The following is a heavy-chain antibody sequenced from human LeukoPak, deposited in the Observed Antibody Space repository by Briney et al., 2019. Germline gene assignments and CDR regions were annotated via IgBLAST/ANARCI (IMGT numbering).Heavy chain of an antibody. CDR3: ARDSTIFGVVTLGGMDV. D-gene: IGHD3-3*01. CDR2: IYYSGST. CDR1: GGSISSYY. V-gene: IGHV4-59*01. J-gene: IGHJ6*04. Sequence: SETLSLTCTVSGGSISSYYSSWIRQPPGKGLEWIGYIYYSGSTNYNPSLKSRVTISVDTSKNQFSLKLSSVTAADTAVYYCARDSTIFGVVTLGGMDVWGKGTTVTVSS.